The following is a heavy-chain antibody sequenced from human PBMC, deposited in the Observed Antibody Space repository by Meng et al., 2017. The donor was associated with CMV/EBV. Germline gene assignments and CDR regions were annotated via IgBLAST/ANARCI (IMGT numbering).Heavy chain of an antibody. Sequence: SETLSLICAVSGYSISSSNWWGWIRQPPGKGLEWIGYIYYRGSIYYNPSLKSRVTMSVDTSKNQFSLKLNSVTAVDTAVYYCARSNGYSSSWYYFDYWGQGTLVTVSS. CDR1: GYSISSSNW. CDR3: ARSNGYSSSWYYFDY. CDR2: IYYRGSI. V-gene: IGHV4-28*05. D-gene: IGHD6-13*01. J-gene: IGHJ4*02.